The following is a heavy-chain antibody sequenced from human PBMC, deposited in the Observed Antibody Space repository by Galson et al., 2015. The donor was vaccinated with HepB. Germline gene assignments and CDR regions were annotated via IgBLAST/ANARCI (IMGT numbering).Heavy chain of an antibody. CDR1: GFTFSNYW. Sequence: SLRLYCAASGFTFSNYWMSWVRQAPGKGLEWVAYIKEDGSGEHYVDSVKGRFTISRDNAKNFLYLHMSSLRVEDTAIYYCVRNLKYENSHYRPFEYWGRGTLVTVSS. D-gene: IGHD3-22*01. V-gene: IGHV3-7*01. CDR2: IKEDGSGE. J-gene: IGHJ4*02. CDR3: VRNLKYENSHYRPFEY.